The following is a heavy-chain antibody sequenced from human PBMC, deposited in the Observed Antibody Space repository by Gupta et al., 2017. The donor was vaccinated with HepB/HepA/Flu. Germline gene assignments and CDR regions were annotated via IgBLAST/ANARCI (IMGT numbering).Heavy chain of an antibody. J-gene: IGHJ4*02. V-gene: IGHV4-59*01. D-gene: IGHD3-22*01. Sequence: QVQLQESGPGLVKPSETLSLTCTVSGGSISSYYWSWIRQPPGKGLEWIGYIYYSGSTNYNPSLKSRVTISVDTSKNQFSLKLSSVTAADTAVYYCARAGYYDSSFDYWGQGTLVTVSS. CDR1: GGSISSYY. CDR2: IYYSGST. CDR3: ARAGYYDSSFDY.